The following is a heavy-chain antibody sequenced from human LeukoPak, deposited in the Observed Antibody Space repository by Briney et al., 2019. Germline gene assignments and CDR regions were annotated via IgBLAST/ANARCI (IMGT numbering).Heavy chain of an antibody. D-gene: IGHD2-15*01. V-gene: IGHV3-21*01. CDR3: ARDRVVDNYYYMDV. CDR1: GFTFSSYR. CDR2: ISSSSSYI. J-gene: IGHJ6*03. Sequence: GGSLRLSCAASGFTFSSYRMNWVRQAPGKGLEGVSSISSSSSYIYYADSVKGRFTISRDNAKNSLYLQMNSLRAEDTAVYYCARDRVVDNYYYMDVWGKGTTITVSS.